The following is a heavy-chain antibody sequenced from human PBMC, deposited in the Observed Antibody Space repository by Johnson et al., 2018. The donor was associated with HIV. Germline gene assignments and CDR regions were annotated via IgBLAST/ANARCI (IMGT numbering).Heavy chain of an antibody. CDR1: GFTFSSYA. Sequence: QVQLVESGGGVVQPGRSLRLSCAASGFTFSSYAMHWVRQAPGKGLEWVAVISYDVSNKYYADSVKGRFTISRDNSKNTLYLQMNSLRAGDTAVYYCAREVGSWYSSSSGAFDSWGQGTLVIVSS. J-gene: IGHJ3*02. V-gene: IGHV3-30*14. CDR3: AREVGSWYSSSSGAFDS. CDR2: ISYDVSNK. D-gene: IGHD6-6*01.